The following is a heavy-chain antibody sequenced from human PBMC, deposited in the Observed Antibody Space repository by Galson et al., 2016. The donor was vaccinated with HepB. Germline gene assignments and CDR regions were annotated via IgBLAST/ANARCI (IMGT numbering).Heavy chain of an antibody. CDR3: ARVPWNYGRNLYYFGMDV. CDR2: ISAHTGNT. D-gene: IGHD1-7*01. V-gene: IGHV1-18*01. Sequence: QSGAEVKRPGASVKVSCKASGHTSTTYGISWVRQAPGQGLEWMGWISAHTGNTNYAQKVQGRVTMTIDTSTGTAYMELRSLRSDDTAVYYGARVPWNYGRNLYYFGMDVWGQGTTVTVSS. J-gene: IGHJ6*02. CDR1: GHTSTTYG.